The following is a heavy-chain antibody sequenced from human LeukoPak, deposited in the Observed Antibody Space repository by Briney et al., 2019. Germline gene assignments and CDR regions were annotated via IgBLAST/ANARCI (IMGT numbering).Heavy chain of an antibody. Sequence: GGSLRPSCTASGFTFSRSWMNWIRQAPGKGLEWVANINPDGDGMRFVDSVKGRFTMSRDNAQSSLHLQMNSPRVEDTAFYYCAAWTDRGYSYWGQGVLVTVSS. CDR1: GFTFSRSW. V-gene: IGHV3-7*01. J-gene: IGHJ4*02. CDR3: AAWTDRGYSY. CDR2: INPDGDGM. D-gene: IGHD5-12*01.